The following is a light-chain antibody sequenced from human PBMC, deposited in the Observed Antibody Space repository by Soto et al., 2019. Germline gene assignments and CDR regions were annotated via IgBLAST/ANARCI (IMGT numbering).Light chain of an antibody. Sequence: QSVLTQAPSASGTPGQRVTISCSGSSSSIGSNTVSWYQQVPGTAPKLLIYSNDQRPSGVPDRFSGSKSGTSASLAIGGFQSEDEADYYCAAWDGSLNGWVFGGGTKLTVL. CDR3: AAWDGSLNGWV. J-gene: IGLJ3*02. CDR1: SSSIGSNT. V-gene: IGLV1-44*01. CDR2: SND.